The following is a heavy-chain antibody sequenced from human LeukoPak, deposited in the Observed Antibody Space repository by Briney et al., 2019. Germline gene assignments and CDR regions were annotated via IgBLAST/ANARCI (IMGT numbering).Heavy chain of an antibody. V-gene: IGHV1-69*13. Sequence: SVKVSCKASGGTFSSYAISWVRQAPGQGLEWMGGIIPIFSTANYAQKFQGRVTITADESTSTAYMELSSLRSEDTAVYYCARVLYRCSSTSCYVMMGEAFDPWGQGTLVTVSS. CDR3: ARVLYRCSSTSCYVMMGEAFDP. CDR2: IIPIFSTA. CDR1: GGTFSSYA. J-gene: IGHJ5*02. D-gene: IGHD2-2*01.